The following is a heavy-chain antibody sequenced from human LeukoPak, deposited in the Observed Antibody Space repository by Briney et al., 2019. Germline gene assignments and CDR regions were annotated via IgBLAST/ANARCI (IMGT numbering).Heavy chain of an antibody. CDR3: ATDGPPEEVVSATFDY. V-gene: IGHV3-21*01. D-gene: IGHD2-15*01. CDR1: GFTFSSYS. J-gene: IGHJ4*02. CDR2: ISSSSSYI. Sequence: GGSLRLSCAASGFTFSSYSMNWVRQAPGKGLEWVSSISSSSSYIYYADSVKGRFTISRDNAKNSLYLQMNSLRAEDTAVYYCATDGPPEEVVSATFDYWGRGALVTVSS.